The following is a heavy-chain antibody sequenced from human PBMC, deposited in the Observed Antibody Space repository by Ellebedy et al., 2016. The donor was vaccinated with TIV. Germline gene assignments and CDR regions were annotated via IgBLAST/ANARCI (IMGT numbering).Heavy chain of an antibody. CDR3: AREGYSSGPDFDY. V-gene: IGHV3-72*01. CDR2: TKDKANSYTT. Sequence: GESLKISXAASGFSFSDHYMNWDRQAPGKGLEWVGRTKDKANSYTTEYAASVKGRFTISRDVSKNSVYLQMNTLKTEDTAVYYCAREGYSSGPDFDYWGQGTLVIVSS. D-gene: IGHD3-22*01. J-gene: IGHJ4*02. CDR1: GFSFSDHY.